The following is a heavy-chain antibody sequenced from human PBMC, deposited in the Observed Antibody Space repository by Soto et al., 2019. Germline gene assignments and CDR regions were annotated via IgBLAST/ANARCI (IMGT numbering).Heavy chain of an antibody. CDR1: GDSVSSNSAT. D-gene: IGHD6-6*01. V-gene: IGHV6-1*01. CDR2: TYYRSKWYN. Sequence: PSQTLSLTCAISGDSVSSNSATWNWIRQSPSRGLEWLGRTYYRSKWYNDYAVSVKSRITINPDTSKHQFSLQLSSVTPDDTAVYYCARGEYTTRLGAFDIWGQGTMVTVSS. J-gene: IGHJ3*02. CDR3: ARGEYTTRLGAFDI.